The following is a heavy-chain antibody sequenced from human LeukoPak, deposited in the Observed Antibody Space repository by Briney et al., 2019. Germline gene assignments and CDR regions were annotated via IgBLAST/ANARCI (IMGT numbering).Heavy chain of an antibody. CDR3: ARCTVRGVIPY. V-gene: IGHV2-70*11. CDR1: GFSLSTSGVG. J-gene: IGHJ4*02. CDR2: IDWDDDK. Sequence: SAPALVKPTQTLTLTCTFSGFSLSTSGVGVDWIRQPPGKALEWLARIDWDDDKYYSTSLKTRLTISKDTAKNQVVLTMTNMDPVDTATYYCARCTVRGVIPYWGQGTLVTVSS. D-gene: IGHD3-10*01.